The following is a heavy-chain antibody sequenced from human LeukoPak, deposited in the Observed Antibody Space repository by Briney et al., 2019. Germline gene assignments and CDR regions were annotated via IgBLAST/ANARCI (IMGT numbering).Heavy chain of an antibody. Sequence: GRSLRLSCAASGFTFSSYGMHWVRQAPGKGLEWVAVISYDGSNKYYADSVKGRFTISRDNAKNSLYLQMNSLRAEDTAVYYCASSSGYYWGQGTLVTVSS. V-gene: IGHV3-30*03. J-gene: IGHJ4*02. CDR1: GFTFSSYG. CDR2: ISYDGSNK. D-gene: IGHD3-22*01. CDR3: ASSSGYY.